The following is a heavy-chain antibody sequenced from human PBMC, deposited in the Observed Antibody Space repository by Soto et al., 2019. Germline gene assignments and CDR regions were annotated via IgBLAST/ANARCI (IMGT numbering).Heavy chain of an antibody. CDR1: GFTFSSYA. CDR2: ISGSGGST. J-gene: IGHJ4*02. D-gene: IGHD3-10*01. CDR3: AKARPSMVRGVIIKGYFDY. Sequence: GGSLRLSCAASGFTFSSYAMSWVRQAPGKGLEWVSAISGSGGSTYYADSVKGRFTISRDNSKNTLYLQMNSLRAEDTAVYYCAKARPSMVRGVIIKGYFDYWGQGTLVTVSS. V-gene: IGHV3-23*01.